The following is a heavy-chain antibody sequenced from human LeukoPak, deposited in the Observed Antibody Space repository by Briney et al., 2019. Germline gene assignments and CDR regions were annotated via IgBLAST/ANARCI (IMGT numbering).Heavy chain of an antibody. Sequence: PSDTLSLTCTVSAGSISSSSYYWGWIRQPPGKGLEWMGSIYSSVSTYYNPSRKSRVSISVDTSKDQCSLKLSSVTSADTAVYYCARAYYYDSSGFLAFDYWGQGTLVTVSS. J-gene: IGHJ4*02. CDR1: AGSISSSSYY. CDR3: ARAYYYDSSGFLAFDY. V-gene: IGHV4-39*01. D-gene: IGHD3-22*01. CDR2: IYSSVST.